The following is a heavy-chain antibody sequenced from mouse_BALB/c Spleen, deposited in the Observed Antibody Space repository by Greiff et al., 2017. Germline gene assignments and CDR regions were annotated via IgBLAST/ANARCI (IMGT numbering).Heavy chain of an antibody. CDR2: ILPGSGST. J-gene: IGHJ1*01. CDR1: GYTFSSYW. V-gene: IGHV1-9*01. CDR3: ARAPGRGYFDV. Sequence: VQLQQSGAELMKPGASVKISCKATGYTFSSYWIEWVKQRPGHGLEWIGEILPGSGSTNYNEKFKGKATLTADKSSSTAYMQLSSLTSEDSAVYFCARAPGRGYFDVWGAGTTVTVSS.